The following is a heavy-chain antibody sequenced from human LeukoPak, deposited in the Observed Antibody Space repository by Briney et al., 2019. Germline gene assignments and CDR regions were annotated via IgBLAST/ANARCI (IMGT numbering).Heavy chain of an antibody. CDR3: AKGTPVLRYFDSLAGPYYFDY. D-gene: IGHD3-9*01. V-gene: IGHV3-9*01. J-gene: IGHJ4*02. Sequence: GGSLRLSCAASGFTFDDYAMHWVRQAPGKGLEWVSGISWNSGSIGYADSVKGRFTISRDNAKNSLYLQMNSLRAEDTALYYCAKGTPVLRYFDSLAGPYYFDYWGQGTLVTVSS. CDR1: GFTFDDYA. CDR2: ISWNSGSI.